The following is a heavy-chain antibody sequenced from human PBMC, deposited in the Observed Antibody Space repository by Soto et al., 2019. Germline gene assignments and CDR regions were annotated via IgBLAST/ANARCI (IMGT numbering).Heavy chain of an antibody. CDR1: GGSISSSNW. Sequence: PSETLSLTCAVSGGSISSSNWWSWVRQPPGKGLEWIGEIYHSGSTNYNPSLKSRVTISVDKSKNQFSLKLSSVTAADTAVYYCARYFGAYDDWFDPWGQGTMVAVS. CDR2: IYHSGST. D-gene: IGHD4-17*01. J-gene: IGHJ5*02. V-gene: IGHV4-4*02. CDR3: ARYFGAYDDWFDP.